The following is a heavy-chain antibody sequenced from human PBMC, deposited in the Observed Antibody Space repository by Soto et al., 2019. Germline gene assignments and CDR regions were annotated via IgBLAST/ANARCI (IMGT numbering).Heavy chain of an antibody. Sequence: KPSETLSLTCTVSGGSISSGDYYWSWIRQPPGKGLEWIGYIYYSGSTYYNPSLKSRVTISVDTSKNQFSLKLSSVTAADTAVYYCALSIAALNWFDPWGQGTLVTVSS. J-gene: IGHJ5*02. CDR1: GGSISSGDYY. CDR2: IYYSGST. D-gene: IGHD6-6*01. V-gene: IGHV4-30-4*01. CDR3: ALSIAALNWFDP.